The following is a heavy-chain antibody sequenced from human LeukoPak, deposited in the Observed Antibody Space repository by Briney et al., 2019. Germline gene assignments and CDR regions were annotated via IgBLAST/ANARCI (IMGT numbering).Heavy chain of an antibody. CDR2: IHPNSGGT. CDR1: GYTFTGYY. D-gene: IGHD3-22*01. CDR3: ASGSGYVYYGMDV. V-gene: IGHV1-2*06. Sequence: GASVKVSCKASGYTFTGYYMHWVRQAPGRGLEWMGRIHPNSGGTNYAQKFQGRVTMTGDTSISTAYMELSRLRSDDTAVYYCASGSGYVYYGMDVCGQGTTVTVSS. J-gene: IGHJ6*02.